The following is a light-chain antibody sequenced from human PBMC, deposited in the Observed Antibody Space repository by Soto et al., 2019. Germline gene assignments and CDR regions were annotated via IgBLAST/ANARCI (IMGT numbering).Light chain of an antibody. J-gene: IGKJ1*01. V-gene: IGKV1-5*03. CDR3: QHYNSYSEA. Sequence: DIQMTQSPSTLSGSVGDRVTITCRASQTISSWLAWYQQKPGKAPKLLIYKASTLKSGVPSRFSGRGSGTEFTLTISSLQPDDFATYYCQHYNSYSEAFGQGTKVDNK. CDR1: QTISSW. CDR2: KAS.